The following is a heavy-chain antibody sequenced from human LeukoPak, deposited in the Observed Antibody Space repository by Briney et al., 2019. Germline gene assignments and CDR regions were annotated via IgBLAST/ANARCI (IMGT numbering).Heavy chain of an antibody. D-gene: IGHD3-22*01. J-gene: IGHJ3*02. V-gene: IGHV4-59*01. Sequence: PSETLSLTCTVSGGSISSYYWSWIRQPPGKGLEWIGDIYYSGSTNYNPSLKSRVTISVDTSKNQFSLKLSSVTAADTAVYYCARGQPTMIVFGAFDIWGQGTMVTVSS. CDR1: GGSISSYY. CDR3: ARGQPTMIVFGAFDI. CDR2: IYYSGST.